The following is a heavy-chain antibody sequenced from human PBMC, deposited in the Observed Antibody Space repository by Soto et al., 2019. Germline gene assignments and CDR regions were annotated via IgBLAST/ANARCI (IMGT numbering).Heavy chain of an antibody. J-gene: IGHJ6*02. CDR1: GGSISSSSYY. CDR2: IYYSGST. Sequence: PSETLCLPFTVSGGSISSSSYYWGWIRQPPGKGLEWIGSIYYSGSTYYNPSLKSRVTISVDTSKNQFSLKLSSVTAADTAVYYCAKPLMTTVTTPYYYGMDVWGQGTTVTVSS. V-gene: IGHV4-39*01. CDR3: AKPLMTTVTTPYYYGMDV. D-gene: IGHD4-17*01.